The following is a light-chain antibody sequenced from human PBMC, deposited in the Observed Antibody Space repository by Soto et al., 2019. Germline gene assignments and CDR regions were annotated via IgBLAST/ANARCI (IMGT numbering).Light chain of an antibody. V-gene: IGKV3-11*01. CDR1: QSVSHY. CDR2: DAS. J-gene: IGKJ4*01. CDR3: QQRSNWPLT. Sequence: EIILTQSPATLSLSPGDRATLSCRASQSVSHYLAWYQQKPGQAPRLLIYDASNRATGIPARFSGSGSGTDFTLTISSLEPEDFAVYYCQQRSNWPLTFGGGTKVEIK.